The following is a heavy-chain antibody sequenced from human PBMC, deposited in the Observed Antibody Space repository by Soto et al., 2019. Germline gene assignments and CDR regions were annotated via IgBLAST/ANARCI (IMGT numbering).Heavy chain of an antibody. CDR2: INPNRGGT. Sequence: ASVKVSRKASGYTFTGHYMHWVRQAPGQGLEGMGWINPNRGGTNSGQKFQGRGNMTRETSMSTAYMELSRLRFNDSAVYYCARDYPPDYYDSSGHYFGAWFDLWGQGTLVTVSS. V-gene: IGHV1-2*02. D-gene: IGHD3-22*01. CDR3: ARDYPPDYYDSSGHYFGAWFDL. CDR1: GYTFTGHY. J-gene: IGHJ5*02.